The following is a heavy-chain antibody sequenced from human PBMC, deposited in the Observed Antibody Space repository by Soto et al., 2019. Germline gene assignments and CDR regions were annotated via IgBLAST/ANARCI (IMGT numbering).Heavy chain of an antibody. J-gene: IGHJ4*02. CDR2: IGPDSGAT. V-gene: IGHV1-2*02. Sequence: ASVKVSCKASGYTFTGHYIHWVRQAPEQGPEWMGEIGPDSGATRYAQRFQGRVTMTRDMSITTVYMELNNLTPDDTAVYYCGRGRSGQIVVFYWGQGTPVTVSS. CDR1: GYTFTGHY. D-gene: IGHD1-26*01. CDR3: GRGRSGQIVVFY.